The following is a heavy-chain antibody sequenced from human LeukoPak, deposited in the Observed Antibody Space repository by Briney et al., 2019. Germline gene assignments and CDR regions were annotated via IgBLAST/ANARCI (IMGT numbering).Heavy chain of an antibody. CDR2: INPKSGDT. CDR1: GYTFTDYF. CDR3: ARVRDLTGLLY. D-gene: IGHD1-14*01. J-gene: IGHJ4*02. Sequence: ASVKGSCKASGYTFTDYFMHWVRQAPGRGLEWMGWINPKSGDTRYAQNLQGRVTVTRDTSISTVYMELSRLISDDTAVYYCARVRDLTGLLYWGQGTLVTVSS. V-gene: IGHV1-2*02.